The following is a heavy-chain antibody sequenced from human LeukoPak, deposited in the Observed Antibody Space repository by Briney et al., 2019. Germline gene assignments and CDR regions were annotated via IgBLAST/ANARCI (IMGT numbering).Heavy chain of an antibody. CDR1: GGSISSSSYY. CDR2: IYYSGST. Sequence: TSETLSLTCTVSGGSISSSSYYWGWIRQPPGKGLEWIGSIYYSGSTYYNPSLKSRVTISVDTSKNQFSLKLSSVTAADTAVYYCARPMVRGVQGAFDIWGQGTMVTVSS. V-gene: IGHV4-39*07. J-gene: IGHJ3*02. CDR3: ARPMVRGVQGAFDI. D-gene: IGHD3-10*01.